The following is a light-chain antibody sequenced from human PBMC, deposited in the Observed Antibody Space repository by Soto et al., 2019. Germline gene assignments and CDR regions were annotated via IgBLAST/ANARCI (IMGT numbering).Light chain of an antibody. J-gene: IGKJ5*01. CDR1: KSVLYSSNNKSY. V-gene: IGKV4-1*01. Sequence: DLVMSQCLDTMAVCMGERATINCKFRKSVLYSSNNKSYSAEYPQKPGPPPKLLIYWASTRESEVPGRGIISGSGTDYTHAISRLRAVGRLTYYVQLSYNIPRTCGQGTR. CDR3: QLSYNIPRT. CDR2: WAS.